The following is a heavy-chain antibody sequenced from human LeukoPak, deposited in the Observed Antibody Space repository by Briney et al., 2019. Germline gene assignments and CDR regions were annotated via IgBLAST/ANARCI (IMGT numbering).Heavy chain of an antibody. CDR1: GGSISSYY. D-gene: IGHD2-21*01. V-gene: IGHV4-59*01. Sequence: SETLSLTCTVSGGSISSYYWSWIRQPPGKGLEWIGYIYYSGSTNYNPSLKSRVTVSVDTSKNQFSLKLSSVTAADTAVYYCAREHIDGMDVWGQGTTVTVSS. J-gene: IGHJ6*02. CDR3: AREHIDGMDV. CDR2: IYYSGST.